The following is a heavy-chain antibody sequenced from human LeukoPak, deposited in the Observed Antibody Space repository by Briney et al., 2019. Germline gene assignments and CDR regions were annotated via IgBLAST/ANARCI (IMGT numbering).Heavy chain of an antibody. D-gene: IGHD6-19*01. V-gene: IGHV4-4*02. J-gene: IGHJ4*02. CDR3: ARKGAVAGGEFDY. CDR2: MYHSGSS. Sequence: SETLSLTCAVSGDSISSNNWWSWVRQPPGKGLEWSGEMYHSGSSNYNPSLKSRVTISIDKSKNQFSLKLNSVTAADTAVYYCARKGAVAGGEFDYWGQGTLVTVSS. CDR1: GDSISSNNW.